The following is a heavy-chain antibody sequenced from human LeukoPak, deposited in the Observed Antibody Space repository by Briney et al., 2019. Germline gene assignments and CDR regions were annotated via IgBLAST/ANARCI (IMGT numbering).Heavy chain of an antibody. CDR3: ARGGEYSGSYFDY. CDR1: GGTFSSYA. D-gene: IGHD1-26*01. Sequence: SVKVSCKASGGTFSSYAISWLRQAPGQGLEWMGGIIPIFGTANYAQKFQGRVTITTDESTSTAYMELSSLRSEDTAVYYCARGGEYSGSYFDYWGQGTLVTVSS. V-gene: IGHV1-69*05. CDR2: IIPIFGTA. J-gene: IGHJ4*02.